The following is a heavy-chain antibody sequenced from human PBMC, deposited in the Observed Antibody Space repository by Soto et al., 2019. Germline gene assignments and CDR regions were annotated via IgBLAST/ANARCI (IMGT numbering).Heavy chain of an antibody. CDR3: ARVFNCGSGSYYNVNYYYYSMDV. CDR1: GFTFTSSA. J-gene: IGHJ6*02. D-gene: IGHD3-10*01. V-gene: IGHV1-58*01. Sequence: SVKVSCKASGFTFTSSAVQWVRQARGQRLEWIGWIVVGSGNTNYAQKFQERVTITRDMSTSTAYMELSSLRSEDTAVYYCARVFNCGSGSYYNVNYYYYSMDVWGQGTTVTVTS. CDR2: IVVGSGNT.